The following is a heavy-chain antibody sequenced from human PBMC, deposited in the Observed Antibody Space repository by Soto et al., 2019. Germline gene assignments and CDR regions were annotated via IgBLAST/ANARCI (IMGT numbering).Heavy chain of an antibody. CDR3: AHRRSYYDSSDLDAFDI. CDR1: GFSLSTSGVG. J-gene: IGHJ3*02. Sequence: QITLKESGPKLVKPTQTLTLTCTFSGFSLSTSGVGVGWIRQPPGKALEWLALIYWDDDKRYSPSLKSRLTITKDTSKKQVVLTMTNMEPLDTATYYCAHRRSYYDSSDLDAFDIWGQGTMVTVSS. CDR2: IYWDDDK. V-gene: IGHV2-5*02. D-gene: IGHD3-22*01.